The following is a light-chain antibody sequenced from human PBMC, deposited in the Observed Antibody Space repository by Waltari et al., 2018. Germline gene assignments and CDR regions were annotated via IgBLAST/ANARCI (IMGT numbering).Light chain of an antibody. Sequence: EIVLTQSPATLSLSPGERATLSCRASQSVSSYLAWYQQKPGQAPRLLIYDASNRATGIAGRFSGSGSWTDFTLTISSLEPEDFAVYYCQQRSNWPRTFGQGTKVEIK. CDR1: QSVSSY. J-gene: IGKJ1*01. V-gene: IGKV3-11*01. CDR3: QQRSNWPRT. CDR2: DAS.